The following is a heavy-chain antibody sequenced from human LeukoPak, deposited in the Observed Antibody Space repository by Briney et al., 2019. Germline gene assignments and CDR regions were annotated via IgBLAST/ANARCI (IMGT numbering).Heavy chain of an antibody. J-gene: IGHJ4*02. D-gene: IGHD6-6*01. CDR3: VKGSRAARPYYFDY. V-gene: IGHV3-23*01. Sequence: PGGSLRLSCAASGFTFSDYAMSCVRQAPGKGLDWVSAITAGGDSTYYADSVKGRFTISRDNSKNTLYLQMSSQTVADTAVYYCVKGSRAARPYYFDYWGQGTLVTVSS. CDR2: ITAGGDST. CDR1: GFTFSDYA.